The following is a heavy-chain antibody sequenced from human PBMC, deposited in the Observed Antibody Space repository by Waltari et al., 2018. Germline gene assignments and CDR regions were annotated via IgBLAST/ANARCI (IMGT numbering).Heavy chain of an antibody. V-gene: IGHV4-34*01. CDR3: VRHVWGSWGIDY. Sequence: QVLLQPGGARLLKPSETLSLTCGVSGGSFSGYYWRWIRQPPGKGLQWIGEINQGGSTKYNPSLNSRVTISVDTSNNQFSLKLTSVTAADTAVYYCVRHVWGSWGIDYWGQGTLITVSS. D-gene: IGHD7-27*01. CDR1: GGSFSGYY. CDR2: INQGGST. J-gene: IGHJ4*02.